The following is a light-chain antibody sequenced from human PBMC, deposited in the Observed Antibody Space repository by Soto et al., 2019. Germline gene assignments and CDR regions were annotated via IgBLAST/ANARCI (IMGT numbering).Light chain of an antibody. CDR3: QKYNKAPWK. CDR1: QGIAGF. Sequence: DIQMTQSPPSLSASVGDRVTITCRASQGIAGFLAWYQQKPGTAPKLLVYGTSTLQVGVPSRVSGSGWGTDFTLTISCVQPEDVATYYCQKYNKAPWKFGQGTKV. J-gene: IGKJ1*01. V-gene: IGKV1-27*01. CDR2: GTS.